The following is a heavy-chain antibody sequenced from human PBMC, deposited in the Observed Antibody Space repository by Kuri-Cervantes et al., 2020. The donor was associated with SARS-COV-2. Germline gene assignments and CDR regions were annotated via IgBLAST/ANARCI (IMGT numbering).Heavy chain of an antibody. J-gene: IGHJ3*02. CDR1: GGSISSSSYY. V-gene: IGHV4-39*01. CDR2: IYYSGST. CDR3: ASPSDITMVRGVIITGAFDI. Sequence: SETLSLTCTVSGGSISSSSYYWGWIRQPPGKGLEWIGSIYYSGSTYYNPSLKSRVTISVDTSKNQFSLKLSSVTAADTAVHYCASPSDITMVRGVIITGAFDIWGQGTMVTVSS. D-gene: IGHD3-10*01.